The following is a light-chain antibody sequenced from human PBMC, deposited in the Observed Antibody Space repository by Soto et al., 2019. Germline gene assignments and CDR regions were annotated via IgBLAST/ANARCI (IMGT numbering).Light chain of an antibody. CDR3: QKYYTTPYT. Sequence: DIVMTQSPDSLAVSLGERATINCKSSQNILFSSNSKNYLAWYQQKPGQPPKLLIYWASTRESGVPDRFSGSGSGKDFPLTIGSLQAEDVAVYYCQKYYTTPYTFGQGTKLEIK. V-gene: IGKV4-1*01. J-gene: IGKJ2*01. CDR1: QNILFSSNSKNY. CDR2: WAS.